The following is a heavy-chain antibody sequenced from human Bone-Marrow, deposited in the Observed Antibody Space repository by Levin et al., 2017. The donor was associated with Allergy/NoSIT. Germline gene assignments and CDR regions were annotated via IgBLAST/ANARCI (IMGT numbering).Heavy chain of an antibody. V-gene: IGHV4-61*01. Sequence: PSETLSLTCTVSGGSVSSGSYYWSWIRQPPGKGLEWIGYIYHSGSTNYNPSLKSRVTISVDTSNNQFSLKLTSVTAAATAVYYCARLGLSGTYLTEYLQHWGQGTLVTVSS. CDR3: ARLGLSGTYLTEYLQH. CDR1: GGSVSSGSYY. J-gene: IGHJ1*01. D-gene: IGHD1-26*01. CDR2: IYHSGST.